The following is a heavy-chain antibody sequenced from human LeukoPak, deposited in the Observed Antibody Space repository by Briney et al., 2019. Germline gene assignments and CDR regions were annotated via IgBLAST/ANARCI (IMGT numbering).Heavy chain of an antibody. Sequence: ASVKVSCKASGYTFTGYYMHWVRQAPGQGLEWMGWINPNSGGTNYAQKFQGRVTMTTDTSTSTAYMELRSLRSDDTAVYYCARDGSGGVYYYDSSGYSHFDYWGQGTLVTVSS. CDR2: INPNSGGT. D-gene: IGHD3-22*01. CDR3: ARDGSGGVYYYDSSGYSHFDY. J-gene: IGHJ4*02. V-gene: IGHV1-2*02. CDR1: GYTFTGYY.